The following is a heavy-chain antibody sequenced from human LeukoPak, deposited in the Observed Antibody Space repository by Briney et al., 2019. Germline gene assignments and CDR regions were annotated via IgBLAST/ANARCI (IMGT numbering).Heavy chain of an antibody. D-gene: IGHD3-16*02. CDR3: AKDQRYTYYDYIWGSYRDWGDY. Sequence: GGSLRLSCAASGFTFSSYAMSWVRQAPGKGLEWVSAISGSGGSTYYADSVKGRFTISRDNSKNTLYLQMNSLRAEDTAVYYCAKDQRYTYYDYIWGSYRDWGDYWGQGTLVTVSS. CDR1: GFTFSSYA. V-gene: IGHV3-23*01. J-gene: IGHJ4*02. CDR2: ISGSGGST.